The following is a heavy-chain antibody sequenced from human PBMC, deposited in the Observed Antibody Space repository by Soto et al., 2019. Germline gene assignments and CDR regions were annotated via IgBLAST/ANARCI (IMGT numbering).Heavy chain of an antibody. CDR1: GFTFSSYG. CDR2: IWYDGSNK. Sequence: GGSLRLSCAASGFTFSSYGMHWVRQAPGKGLEWVAVIWYDGSNKYYADSVKGRFTISRDNSKNTLYLQMNSLRAEDTAVYYCARDGQLLLSGRLYYYGMDVWGQGTTVTVSS. V-gene: IGHV3-33*01. J-gene: IGHJ6*02. CDR3: ARDGQLLLSGRLYYYGMDV. D-gene: IGHD2-2*01.